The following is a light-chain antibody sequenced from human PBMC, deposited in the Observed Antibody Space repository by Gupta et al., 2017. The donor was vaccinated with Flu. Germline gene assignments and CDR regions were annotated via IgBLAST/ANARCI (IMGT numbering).Light chain of an antibody. CDR3: QQYYSTPWT. CDR2: WAS. CDR1: QSVLYSSNNKNY. Sequence: SLGERATINCKSSQSVLYSSNNKNYLAWYQHKPGQPPKLLIYWASTRESGVPDRFNGSGSGTDFTLTISSLQAEDVAVYYCQQYYSTPWTFGQGTKVEIK. V-gene: IGKV4-1*01. J-gene: IGKJ1*01.